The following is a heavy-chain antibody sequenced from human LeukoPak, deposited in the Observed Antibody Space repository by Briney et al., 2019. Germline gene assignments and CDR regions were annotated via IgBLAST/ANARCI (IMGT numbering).Heavy chain of an antibody. CDR2: IHPSGRT. V-gene: IGHV4-38-2*02. Sequence: ETLPLTCPVCVLILLMDLYWARVRQAAGQGLEWIGSIHPSGRTFYNSSLNSRVTMSIDAPKNQFSLRLSLVTAADTAVYFCAREMERRITDWGQGTLVTVSS. CDR1: VLILLMDLY. CDR3: AREMERRITD. J-gene: IGHJ4*02. D-gene: IGHD1-1*01.